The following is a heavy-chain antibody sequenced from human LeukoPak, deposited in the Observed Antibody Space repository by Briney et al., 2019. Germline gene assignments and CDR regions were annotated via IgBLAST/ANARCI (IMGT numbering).Heavy chain of an antibody. Sequence: GGSLGLSCAASGFTFSSYAMSWVRQAPGKGLEWVSGISSSGGSTYYADSVRGRFTISRDNSKNTLYLQMNSLRAEDTAVYYCAKASVFGDTRYFNFWGQGTLVTVSS. D-gene: IGHD3-3*01. V-gene: IGHV3-23*01. CDR1: GFTFSSYA. CDR2: ISSSGGST. CDR3: AKASVFGDTRYFNF. J-gene: IGHJ1*01.